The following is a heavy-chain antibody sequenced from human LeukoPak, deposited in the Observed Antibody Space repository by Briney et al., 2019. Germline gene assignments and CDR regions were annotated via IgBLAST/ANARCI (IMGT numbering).Heavy chain of an antibody. CDR3: ARLKNPASAPDY. CDR2: IDPSDSYT. V-gene: IGHV5-10-1*01. CDR1: GYSFASYW. J-gene: IGHJ4*02. D-gene: IGHD2-2*01. Sequence: GESLKISCKGSGYSFASYWISWVHQMTGKGLEWMGMIDPSDSYTNYSPSFQGHVSISADKSISTAYLQWSSLKASDSAMYYCARLKNPASAPDYWGQGTLVTVSS.